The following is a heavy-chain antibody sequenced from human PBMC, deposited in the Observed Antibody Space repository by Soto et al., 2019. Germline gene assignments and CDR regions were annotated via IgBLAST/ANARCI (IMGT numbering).Heavy chain of an antibody. CDR2: INGDASTT. V-gene: IGHV3-74*01. D-gene: IGHD3-10*01. Sequence: GGSLRLSCAASGFIYSNYWMHWVRQFPGKGLVWVSRINGDASTTNYADSVKGRFTISRDNAKNTVYLHVNTLRAEDTAVYYCARGARGFYYFDYWGQGILVTVSS. J-gene: IGHJ4*02. CDR1: GFIYSNYW. CDR3: ARGARGFYYFDY.